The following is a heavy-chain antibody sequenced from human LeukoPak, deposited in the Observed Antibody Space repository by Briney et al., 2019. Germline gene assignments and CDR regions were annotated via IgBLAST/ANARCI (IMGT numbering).Heavy chain of an antibody. J-gene: IGHJ4*02. Sequence: GGSLILSCAASGFTFSSYAMSWVRQAPGKELERVSSICSSSSYIYYADSVKGRFTISRDNAKNSLYPQLNSLRAEDTAVYYCAREDSYYYGSGSYPFDYWGQGTLVTVSS. D-gene: IGHD3-10*01. V-gene: IGHV3-21*01. CDR2: ICSSSSYI. CDR1: GFTFSSYA. CDR3: AREDSYYYGSGSYPFDY.